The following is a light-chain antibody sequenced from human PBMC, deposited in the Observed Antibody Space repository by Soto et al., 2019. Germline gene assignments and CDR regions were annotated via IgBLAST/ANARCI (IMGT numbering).Light chain of an antibody. V-gene: IGKV3-11*01. CDR1: QSVSSY. J-gene: IGKJ1*01. CDR3: QQRSHWPRT. CDR2: DAS. Sequence: EIVLTQSPATLSLSPGERATLSCRASQSVSSYLAWYQQKPGQAPRLLIYDASNRATGIPARFSGSGSGTDFTLTISRLEPEDFAVYYCQQRSHWPRTFGQGTKVEIK.